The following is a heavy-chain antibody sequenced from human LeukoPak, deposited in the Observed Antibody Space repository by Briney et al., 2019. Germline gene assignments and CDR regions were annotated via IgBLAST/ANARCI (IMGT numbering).Heavy chain of an antibody. V-gene: IGHV4-38-2*01. CDR2: TYHSGST. D-gene: IGHD3-10*01. CDR3: ARVWRFGFGELSPFDY. CDR1: GYSISSGYY. J-gene: IGHJ4*02. Sequence: SETLSLTCAVSGYSISSGYYWGWIRQPPGKGLEWIGSTYHSGSTYYNPSLKSRVTISVDTSKNQFSLKLSSVTAADTAVYYCARVWRFGFGELSPFDYWGQGTLVTVSS.